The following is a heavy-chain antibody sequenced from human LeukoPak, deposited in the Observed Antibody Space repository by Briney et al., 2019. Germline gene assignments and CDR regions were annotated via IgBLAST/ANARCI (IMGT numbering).Heavy chain of an antibody. CDR1: GFTFSSYS. D-gene: IGHD6-13*01. V-gene: IGHV3-21*04. Sequence: GGSLRLSCAASGFTFSSYSMNWVRQAPGKGLEWVSSISSSSSYIYYADSVKGRFTISRDNAKNSLYLQMNSLRAEDTAVYYCAKVSGYSSSRGYFDYWGQGTLVTVSS. J-gene: IGHJ4*02. CDR2: ISSSSSYI. CDR3: AKVSGYSSSRGYFDY.